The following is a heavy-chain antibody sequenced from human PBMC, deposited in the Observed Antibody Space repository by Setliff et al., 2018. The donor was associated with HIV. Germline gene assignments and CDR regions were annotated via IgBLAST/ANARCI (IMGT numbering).Heavy chain of an antibody. Sequence: ASVKVSCKAPGYTFTGYYLHWVRQAPGQGLEWMGWISPNSGGTNFAQRFQGWVTLTRDTSISTAYMDLSRLKSDDTAVYYCARGGIAARPYYYYYGMDIWGQGTTVTVSS. D-gene: IGHD6-6*01. V-gene: IGHV1-2*04. CDR3: ARGGIAARPYYYYYGMDI. CDR2: ISPNSGGT. CDR1: GYTFTGYY. J-gene: IGHJ6*02.